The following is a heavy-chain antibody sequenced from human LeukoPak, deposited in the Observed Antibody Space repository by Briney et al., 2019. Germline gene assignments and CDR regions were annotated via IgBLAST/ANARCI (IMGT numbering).Heavy chain of an antibody. D-gene: IGHD3-22*01. J-gene: IGHJ4*02. Sequence: SETLSLTCTVSGGSISSNSYYWGWIRQPPGKGLEWIGSIYYSGSTYYNPSLKSRVTISVDTSKNQFSLKLSSVTAADTAVYYCAAYDSSGYAFHYWGQGTLVTVSS. V-gene: IGHV4-39*01. CDR2: IYYSGST. CDR1: GGSISSNSYY. CDR3: AAYDSSGYAFHY.